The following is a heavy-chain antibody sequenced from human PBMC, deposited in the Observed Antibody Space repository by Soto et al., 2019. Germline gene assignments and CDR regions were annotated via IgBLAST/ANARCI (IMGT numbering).Heavy chain of an antibody. CDR3: ARLQWLVPRLFDY. D-gene: IGHD6-19*01. V-gene: IGHV4-39*01. CDR2: IYYSGST. J-gene: IGHJ4*02. Sequence: SETLSLTCTVSGGSISSSSYYWGWIRQPPGKGLEWIGSIYYSGSTYYNPSLKSRVTISVDTSKNQFSLKLSSVTAADTAVYYCARLQWLVPRLFDYWGQGTLVTVS. CDR1: GGSISSSSYY.